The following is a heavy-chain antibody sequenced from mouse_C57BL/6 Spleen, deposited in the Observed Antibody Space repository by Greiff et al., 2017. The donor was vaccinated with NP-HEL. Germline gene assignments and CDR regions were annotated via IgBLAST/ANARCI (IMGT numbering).Heavy chain of an antibody. D-gene: IGHD1-1*01. J-gene: IGHJ4*01. CDR1: GFTFSDYG. CDR3: ASYYYGSSYAMDY. CDR2: ISSGSSTI. Sequence: DVKLVESGGGLVKPGGSLKLSCAASGFTFSDYGMHWVRQAPEKGLEWVAYISSGSSTIYYADTVKGRFTISRDNAKNTLFLQMTSLRSEDTAMYYCASYYYGSSYAMDYWGQGTSVTVSS. V-gene: IGHV5-17*01.